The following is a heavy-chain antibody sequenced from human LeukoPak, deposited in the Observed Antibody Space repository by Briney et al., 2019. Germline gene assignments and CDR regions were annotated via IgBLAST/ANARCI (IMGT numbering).Heavy chain of an antibody. J-gene: IGHJ4*02. CDR2: VSGSGGNI. CDR3: ARAAAPTIAAAENDY. D-gene: IGHD6-13*01. V-gene: IGHV3-23*01. Sequence: GGSLRLSCAASGFTFSSYTMSWVRQAPGKGLEWVSGVSGSGGNIHYADSVKGRFTISRDNSKNTLYLQMNSLRAEDTAVYYCARAAAPTIAAAENDYWGQGTLVTVSS. CDR1: GFTFSSYT.